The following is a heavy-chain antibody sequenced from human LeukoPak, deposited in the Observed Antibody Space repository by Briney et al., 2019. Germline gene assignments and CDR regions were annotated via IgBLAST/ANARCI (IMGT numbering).Heavy chain of an antibody. CDR1: GDPLNDNLYY. V-gene: IGHV4-39*07. D-gene: IGHD6-19*01. CDR3: VRDGRFDSACFDS. Sequence: PSETLSLTCNVSGDPLNDNLYYWGWVRQSPGKGLEWIGAFYSSGSTSSHLSLKSRVTISVDTSRTQLSLKLDSVTDTDTAVYYCVRDGRFDSACFDSWGPGILVTVSS. J-gene: IGHJ4*02. CDR2: FYSSGST.